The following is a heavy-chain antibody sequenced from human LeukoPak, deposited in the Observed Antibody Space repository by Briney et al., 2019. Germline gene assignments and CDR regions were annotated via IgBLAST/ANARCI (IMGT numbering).Heavy chain of an antibody. CDR1: GYTFTGYY. Sequence: ASVKVSCKASGYTFTGYYMHWVRQAPGQGLEWMGWINPNSGGTNYAQKFQGRVTMTRDTSISTAYMELSRLRSDNTAVYYCAREGDYYDSSGYYYVYYWGQGTLVTVSS. D-gene: IGHD3-22*01. CDR2: INPNSGGT. V-gene: IGHV1-2*02. CDR3: AREGDYYDSSGYYYVYY. J-gene: IGHJ4*02.